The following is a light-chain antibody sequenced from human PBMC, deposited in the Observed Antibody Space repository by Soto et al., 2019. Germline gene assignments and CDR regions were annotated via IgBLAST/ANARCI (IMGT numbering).Light chain of an antibody. CDR1: QSVASYY. V-gene: IGKV3-20*01. CDR2: GAS. CDR3: QHYGSSPYT. J-gene: IGKJ2*01. Sequence: EIVLTQSPGTLSLSPGERATLSCRASQSVASYYLAWYQQKPGQSPRLLIYGASSRATGIPDRFSGSGSGTDFTLTFSRLEPEDFAVYYCQHYGSSPYTFGQGTKLEIK.